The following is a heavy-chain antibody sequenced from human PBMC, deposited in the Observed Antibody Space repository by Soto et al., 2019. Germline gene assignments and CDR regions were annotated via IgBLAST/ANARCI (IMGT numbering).Heavy chain of an antibody. CDR1: GYTFTSNG. J-gene: IGHJ4*02. CDR2: IGVYNGNT. CDR3: ARAVAAICPGDF. D-gene: IGHD1-26*01. V-gene: IGHV1-18*01. Sequence: QVQLVQSGAEVKKPGASVKVSCKASGYTFTSNGISWVRQAPGQGLEWMGWIGVYNGNTNYAQKFQGRVTMTTDTSTSTASMELRSLRDDDTAVYYCARAVAAICPGDFWGQGTLVTVSS.